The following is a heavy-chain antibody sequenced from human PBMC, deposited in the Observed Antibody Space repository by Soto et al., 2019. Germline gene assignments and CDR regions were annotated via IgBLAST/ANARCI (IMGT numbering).Heavy chain of an antibody. V-gene: IGHV5-51*01. CDR3: ERQKNDFLTGYYASYCMHF. CDR1: EGSFFTYW. Sequence: PVVSLRNSWTGSEGSFFTYWIAWMSKMPVKVLEWMGIIYPGDSDTIYSPSFQGQVTISARKSSSTAYLQLSSLKAPDTAMYYCERQKNDFLTGYYASYCMHFWCQGPKVSV. J-gene: IGHJ6*02. CDR2: IYPGDSDT. D-gene: IGHD3-9*01.